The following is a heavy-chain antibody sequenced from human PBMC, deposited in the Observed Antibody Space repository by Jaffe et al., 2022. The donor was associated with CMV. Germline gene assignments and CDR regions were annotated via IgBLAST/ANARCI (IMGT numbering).Heavy chain of an antibody. CDR3: AREEYASGWYHGRYFYHYMDV. V-gene: IGHV1-69*04. Sequence: QVQLMQSGAEVKKPGSSVKVSCKASGGTFSNYAITWVRQAPGQGLEWMGRIIPKLDIPNIPQRFQGRVVITADKSTNTVYMELSSLRSEDTAVYYCAREEYASGWYHGRYFYHYMDVWGTGTTVTVSS. J-gene: IGHJ6*03. CDR2: IIPKLDIP. D-gene: IGHD6-19*01. CDR1: GGTFSNYA.